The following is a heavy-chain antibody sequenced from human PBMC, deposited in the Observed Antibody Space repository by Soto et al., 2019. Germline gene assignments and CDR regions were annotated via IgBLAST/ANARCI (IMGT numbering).Heavy chain of an antibody. Sequence: SETLSLPWAVYGGSFSGYYWSWIRQPPGKGLEWIGEINHSGSTNYNPSLKSRVTISVDTSKHQFSLKLSSVTAAETAVYYCARGGTTVTPCDYWGQVTLGTVS. V-gene: IGHV4-34*01. J-gene: IGHJ4*02. CDR2: INHSGST. D-gene: IGHD4-17*01. CDR1: GGSFSGYY. CDR3: ARGGTTVTPCDY.